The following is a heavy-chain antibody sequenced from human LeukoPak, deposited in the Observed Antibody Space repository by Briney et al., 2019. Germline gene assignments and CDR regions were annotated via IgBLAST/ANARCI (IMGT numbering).Heavy chain of an antibody. CDR2: INHGGST. CDR1: GGSFSGYY. J-gene: IGHJ6*04. Sequence: PSETLSLTCAVYGGSFSGYYWSWIRQPPGMGLERIGEINHGGSTTYNPSLKSRVTISVDTSKNQFSLKLSSVTAADTAVYYCARGPLGDFWSGKPTPGLMDVWGKGTTVTVSS. V-gene: IGHV4-34*01. CDR3: ARGPLGDFWSGKPTPGLMDV. D-gene: IGHD3-3*01.